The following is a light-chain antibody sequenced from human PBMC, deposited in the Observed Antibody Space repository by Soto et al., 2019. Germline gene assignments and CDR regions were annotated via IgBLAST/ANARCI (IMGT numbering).Light chain of an antibody. Sequence: QSVLTQPASVSGSPGQSITFSCTGTSSDVGSYNLVSWYQQHPGKAPKLMIYEGSKRPSGVSNRFSGSESGNSASLTISGLQAEDEADYYCCSYAGSSTLVFGGGTKLTVL. CDR1: SSDVGSYNL. V-gene: IGLV2-23*01. J-gene: IGLJ3*02. CDR2: EGS. CDR3: CSYAGSSTLV.